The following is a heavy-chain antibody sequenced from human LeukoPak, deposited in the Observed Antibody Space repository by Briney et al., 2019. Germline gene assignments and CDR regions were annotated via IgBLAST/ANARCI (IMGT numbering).Heavy chain of an antibody. CDR3: VSFYETY. V-gene: IGHV3-74*01. J-gene: IGHJ4*02. CDR1: GNYW. D-gene: IGHD2/OR15-2a*01. Sequence: GGSLRLSCAASGNYWMHWVRQAPGKGLVWVSHINSDGSWTSYADSVTGRFTISKDNAKNTVYLQMNSLRAEDTAVYYCVSFYETYWGRGTLVTVSS. CDR2: INSDGSWT.